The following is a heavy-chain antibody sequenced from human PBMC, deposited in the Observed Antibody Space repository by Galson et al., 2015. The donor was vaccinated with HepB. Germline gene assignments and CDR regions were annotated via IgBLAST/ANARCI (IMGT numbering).Heavy chain of an antibody. CDR2: IYWDDDK. CDR3: AHRHHQIWWDWFDS. V-gene: IGHV2-5*02. CDR1: GFSLSTTGVG. D-gene: IGHD2-15*01. Sequence: PALVTPTQTLTLTCTFSGFSLSTTGVGVGWIRQPPGKALEWLALIYWDDDKRYSPSLKSRLTITKDTSKNQVVLTMTNMDPVDTATYYCAHRHHQIWWDWFDSWGQGTLVTVSS. J-gene: IGHJ5*01.